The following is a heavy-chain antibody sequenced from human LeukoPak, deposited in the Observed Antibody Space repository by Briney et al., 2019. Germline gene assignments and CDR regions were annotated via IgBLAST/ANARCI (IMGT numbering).Heavy chain of an antibody. D-gene: IGHD5-24*01. V-gene: IGHV3-33*01. CDR2: IWYDGSNK. J-gene: IGHJ4*02. Sequence: EGSLRLSCAASGFTFSSYGMHWVRQAPGKGLEWVALIWYDGSNKYYADSVKGRFTISRDNSKNTLYLQMNSLSAEDTAVYFCARGKDGFNDYWGQGTLVTVSS. CDR1: GFTFSSYG. CDR3: ARGKDGFNDY.